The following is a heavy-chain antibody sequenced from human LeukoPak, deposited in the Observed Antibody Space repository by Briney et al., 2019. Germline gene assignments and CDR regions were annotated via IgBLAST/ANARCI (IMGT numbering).Heavy chain of an antibody. D-gene: IGHD6-19*01. Sequence: GGSLRLSCAASGFTFSDYWMSWVRQAPGKGLEWVANINLHGTEKRYGDSVKGRFTISRDNAKNSLYLQMNTLRPEDTAVYYCAREGGSGWYSGWFDPWGQGTLVTVSS. CDR1: GFTFSDYW. CDR2: INLHGTEK. J-gene: IGHJ5*02. CDR3: AREGGSGWYSGWFDP. V-gene: IGHV3-7*01.